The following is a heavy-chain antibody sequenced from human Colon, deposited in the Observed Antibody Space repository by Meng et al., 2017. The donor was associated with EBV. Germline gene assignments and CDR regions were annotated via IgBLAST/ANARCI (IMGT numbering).Heavy chain of an antibody. CDR1: GQRGFWCIAD. J-gene: IGHJ4*02. D-gene: IGHD1-26*01. V-gene: IGHV6-1*01. CDR3: ARVAVGISSFDY. CDR2: TYYSSKWYK. Sequence: PSGPAPVRPSQTLPCTCPFSGQRGFWCIADWKRMGQSPSRGREGLGRTYYSSKWYKDYVVPVKSRITLNPDTPENQFSLQLNYLTPGDTAVYYCARVAVGISSFDYWGQGTLVTVSS.